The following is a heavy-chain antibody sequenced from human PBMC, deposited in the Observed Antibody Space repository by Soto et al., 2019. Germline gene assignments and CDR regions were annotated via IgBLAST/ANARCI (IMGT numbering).Heavy chain of an antibody. CDR2: LYHSGST. D-gene: IGHD3-3*01. Sequence: QVQLQESGPGLVKPSGTLSLTCAVSGGSISSSNWWSWVRQPPGKGLEWIGELYHSGSTNYNQSLKSGVTISVEKSKTQYTLKLSSVTAADTAVYYCARITSFGVYGMDVWGQGTPVTVSS. J-gene: IGHJ6*02. CDR3: ARITSFGVYGMDV. V-gene: IGHV4-4*02. CDR1: GGSISSSNW.